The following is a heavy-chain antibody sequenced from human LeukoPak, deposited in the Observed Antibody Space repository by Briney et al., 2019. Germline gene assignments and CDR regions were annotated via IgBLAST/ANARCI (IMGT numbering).Heavy chain of an antibody. Sequence: PGGSLRLSCAASGFTFSDYYMSWIRQAPGKGLEWVSAISGSGGSTYYADSVKGRFTISRDNSKNTLYLQMNSLRAEDTAVYYCAKETRGSGYYYGSDYWGQGTLVTVSS. J-gene: IGHJ4*02. CDR1: GFTFSDYY. V-gene: IGHV3-23*01. D-gene: IGHD3-22*01. CDR2: ISGSGGST. CDR3: AKETRGSGYYYGSDY.